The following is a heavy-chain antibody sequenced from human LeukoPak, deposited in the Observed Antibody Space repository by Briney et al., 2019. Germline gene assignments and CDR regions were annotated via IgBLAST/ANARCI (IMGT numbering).Heavy chain of an antibody. V-gene: IGHV4-59*12. CDR2: IYYSGST. CDR1: GGSISSYY. J-gene: IGHJ3*02. D-gene: IGHD6-19*01. Sequence: SETLSLTCTVSGGSISSYYWSWIRQPPGKGLEWIGSIYYSGSTYYNPSLKSRVTISVDTSKNQFSLKLSSVTAADTAVYYCARAGSAVADNDAFDIWGQGTMVTVSS. CDR3: ARAGSAVADNDAFDI.